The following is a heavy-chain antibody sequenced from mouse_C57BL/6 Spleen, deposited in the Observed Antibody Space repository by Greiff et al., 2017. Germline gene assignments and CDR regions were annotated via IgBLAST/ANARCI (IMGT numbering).Heavy chain of an antibody. Sequence: EVQRVESGGGLVQPGGSLKLSCAASGFTFSDYYMYWVRQTPEKRLEWVVYISNGGGSTYYPDTVKGRFTISRDNAKNTLYLQMSRLKSEDTAMYYCARGGDSSGPWFAYWGQGTLVTVSA. D-gene: IGHD3-2*02. J-gene: IGHJ3*01. CDR2: ISNGGGST. CDR3: ARGGDSSGPWFAY. V-gene: IGHV5-12*01. CDR1: GFTFSDYY.